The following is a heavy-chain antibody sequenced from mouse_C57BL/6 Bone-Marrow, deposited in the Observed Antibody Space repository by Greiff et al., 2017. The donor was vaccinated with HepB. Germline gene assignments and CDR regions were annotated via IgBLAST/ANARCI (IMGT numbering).Heavy chain of an antibody. CDR2: ISYDGSN. CDR3: ARGAIYYGNSWFAY. D-gene: IGHD2-1*01. V-gene: IGHV3-6*01. CDR1: GYSITSGYY. J-gene: IGHJ3*01. Sequence: EVHLVESGPGLVKPSQSLSLTCSVTGYSITSGYYWNWIRQFPGNKLEWMGYISYDGSNNYNPSLKNRISITRDTSKNQFFLKLNSVTTEDTATYYCARGAIYYGNSWFAYWGQGTRVTVSA.